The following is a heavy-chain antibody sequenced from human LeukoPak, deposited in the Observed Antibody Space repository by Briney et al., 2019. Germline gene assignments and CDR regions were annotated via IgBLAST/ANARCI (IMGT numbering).Heavy chain of an antibody. CDR1: TFAFSAYA. CDR2: ITATGGIS. CDR3: TKDPNGDYVGAFDF. V-gene: IGHV3-23*01. D-gene: IGHD4-17*01. J-gene: IGHJ3*01. Sequence: GGSLRLSCAASTFAFSAYAMTWVRQAPGKGLEWVSSITATGGISYADSVKGRFTISRDYSKSTLYLQMNSLRAEDTAVYYCTKDPNGDYVGAFDFWGQGTMVTVSS.